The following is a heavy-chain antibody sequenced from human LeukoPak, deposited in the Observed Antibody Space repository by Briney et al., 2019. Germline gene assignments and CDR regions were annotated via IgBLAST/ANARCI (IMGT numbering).Heavy chain of an antibody. J-gene: IGHJ5*01. D-gene: IGHD6-6*01. V-gene: IGHV3-11*04. CDR1: GFTFSDYG. CDR2: ISGSGHDI. Sequence: PGGSLRLSCAASGFTFSDYGMSWVRQAPGKGLEWVAYISGSGHDINYSDSVKGRFTISRDNAKNSLYLQMSSLRVEDTAVYYCTRDPRHFDSCGQGTLVTVSS. CDR3: TRDPRHFDS.